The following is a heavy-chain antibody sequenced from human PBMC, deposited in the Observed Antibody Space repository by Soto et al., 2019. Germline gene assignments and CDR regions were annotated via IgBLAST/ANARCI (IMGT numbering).Heavy chain of an antibody. V-gene: IGHV1-69*13. D-gene: IGHD2-15*01. CDR2: IIPTFGTA. CDR3: ASPSAATPGYYYYGMDV. Sequence: SVKVSCTASGGTFSSYAISWVRQAPGQGLEWMGGIIPTFGTANYAQKFQGRVTITADESTSTAYMELSSLRSEDTAVYYCASPSAATPGYYYYGMDVWGQGTTVTVSS. J-gene: IGHJ6*02. CDR1: GGTFSSYA.